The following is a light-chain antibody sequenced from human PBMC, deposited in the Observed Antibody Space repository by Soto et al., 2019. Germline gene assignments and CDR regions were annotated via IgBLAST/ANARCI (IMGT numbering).Light chain of an antibody. V-gene: IGKV1-9*01. CDR2: AAS. Sequence: DIQLTQSPSFLSASVGDRVTITCRASQGISSYLAWYQQKPGKAPKLLIYAASTLQSGVPSRFSGSGSGTEFTLTISSLQPEDFVTYYCQQLNSYPRPMYTFGQGTKLEIK. CDR3: QQLNSYPRPMYT. CDR1: QGISSY. J-gene: IGKJ2*01.